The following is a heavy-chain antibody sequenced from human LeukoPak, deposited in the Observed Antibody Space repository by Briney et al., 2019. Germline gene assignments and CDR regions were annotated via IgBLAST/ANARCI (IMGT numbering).Heavy chain of an antibody. V-gene: IGHV1-18*01. CDR3: ARDNLGVLVAGTYYYYYMDV. CDR2: ISAYNGNT. D-gene: IGHD6-19*01. CDR1: GYTFTSYG. Sequence: GASVKVSCKASGYTFTSYGISWVRQAPGQGLEWMGWISAYNGNTNYAQKLQGRVTMTTDTSTSTAYMELRSLRSDDTAVYYCARDNLGVLVAGTYYYYYMDVWGKGTTVTVSS. J-gene: IGHJ6*03.